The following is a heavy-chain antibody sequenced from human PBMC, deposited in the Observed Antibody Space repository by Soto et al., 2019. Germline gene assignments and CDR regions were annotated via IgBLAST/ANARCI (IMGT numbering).Heavy chain of an antibody. J-gene: IGHJ4*02. CDR2: ISGRGDST. CDR1: GFTFSSYA. V-gene: IGHV3-23*01. CDR3: AKERDNGADRYDFDD. Sequence: EVQLLESGGILVHPGGSLRLSCAASGFTFSSYAMTWVRQAPGKGLEWVSAISGRGDSTYYADSVKGRFTISRDQSKNNLYLQMHSLRAEDTAVYFCAKERDNGADRYDFDDWGQGTLVTVSS. D-gene: IGHD2-8*01.